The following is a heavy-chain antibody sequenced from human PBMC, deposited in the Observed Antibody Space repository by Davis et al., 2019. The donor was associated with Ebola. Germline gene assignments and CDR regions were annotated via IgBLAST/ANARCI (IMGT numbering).Heavy chain of an antibody. D-gene: IGHD2-21*01. CDR3: ARGGVAYSDLDY. CDR2: INAGNGNT. V-gene: IGHV1-3*01. Sequence: AASVKVSCKASGFTLTKYAMHWVRQAPGQRLEWMGWINAGNGNTKYSQKFQGRVTITRDTSASTAYMELSSLRSEDTAVYYCARGGVAYSDLDYWGQGTLVAVSS. J-gene: IGHJ4*02. CDR1: GFTLTKYA.